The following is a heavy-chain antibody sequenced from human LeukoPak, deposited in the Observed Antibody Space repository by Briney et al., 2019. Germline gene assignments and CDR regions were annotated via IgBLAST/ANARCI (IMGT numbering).Heavy chain of an antibody. D-gene: IGHD6-13*01. J-gene: IGHJ6*03. CDR3: ARGSSSLKYYYYMDV. CDR1: GYSISSGYY. V-gene: IGHV4-38-2*02. Sequence: SETLSLTCTVSGYSISSGYYWGWIRQPPGKGLEWIGNIYHSGSTYYNLSLKSRVTITVDTSKNQFSLKLSSVTAADTAVYYCARGSSSLKYYYYMDVWGKGTTVTVSS. CDR2: IYHSGST.